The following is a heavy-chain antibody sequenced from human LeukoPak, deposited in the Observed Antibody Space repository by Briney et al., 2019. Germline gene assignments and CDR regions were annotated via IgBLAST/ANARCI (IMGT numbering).Heavy chain of an antibody. CDR2: IYTSGNT. CDR1: GGSISSYY. Sequence: KASETLSLTCNVSGGSISSYYWSWIRQPPGKGLEWIGYIYTSGNTNYNPTLKSRVTISRDTNKNQLSLKLSSVAAADRAVYFCARHEPGCARHAFDIWGQGTMVTISS. D-gene: IGHD4/OR15-4a*01. J-gene: IGHJ3*02. CDR3: ARHEPGCARHAFDI. V-gene: IGHV4-4*09.